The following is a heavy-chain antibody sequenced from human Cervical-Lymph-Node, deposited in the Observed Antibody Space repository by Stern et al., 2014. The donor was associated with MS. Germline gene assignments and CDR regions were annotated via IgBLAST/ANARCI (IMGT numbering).Heavy chain of an antibody. D-gene: IGHD2-21*02. CDR2: IYPGDSDT. Sequence: VQLVQSEAEVKEPGESLQISCKGSGYTFLNYWIGWVRQMPGKGLEWMGIIYPGDSDTRSSPSSQGQVTISVDKSINTAYLQWSSLKASDTAMYYCARATPRTASDYWGQGTLVTVSS. CDR1: GYTFLNYW. CDR3: ARATPRTASDY. J-gene: IGHJ4*02. V-gene: IGHV5-51*03.